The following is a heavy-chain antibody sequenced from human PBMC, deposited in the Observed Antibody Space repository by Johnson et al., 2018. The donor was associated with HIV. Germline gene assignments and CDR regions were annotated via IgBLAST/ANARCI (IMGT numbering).Heavy chain of an antibody. D-gene: IGHD7-27*01. V-gene: IGHV3-30*02. CDR1: GFTFSSYG. Sequence: QVQLVESGGGVVQPGGSLRLSCAASGFTFSSYGMHWVRQAPGKGLEWVAFIRYDGSNNYYVDSVKGRFPISRDNSQKTLYLQMGSLRAEDMALYYCASTDTGDLRYDGFDIWGQGTMVFVSS. J-gene: IGHJ3*02. CDR2: IRYDGSNN. CDR3: ASTDTGDLRYDGFDI.